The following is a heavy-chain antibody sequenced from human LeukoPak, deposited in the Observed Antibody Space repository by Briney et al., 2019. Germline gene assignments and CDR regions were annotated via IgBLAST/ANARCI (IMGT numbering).Heavy chain of an antibody. Sequence: SETLSLTCAVYGGSFSGYYWSWIRQPPGKGLEWIGEVNHSGSTNYNPSLKSRVTISVDTSKNQFSLKLSSVTAADTAVYYCARIRVGLFSRWLHSFDYWGQGTLSPSPQ. CDR3: ARIRVGLFSRWLHSFDY. V-gene: IGHV4-34*01. CDR1: GGSFSGYY. J-gene: IGHJ4*02. CDR2: VNHSGST. D-gene: IGHD6-19*01.